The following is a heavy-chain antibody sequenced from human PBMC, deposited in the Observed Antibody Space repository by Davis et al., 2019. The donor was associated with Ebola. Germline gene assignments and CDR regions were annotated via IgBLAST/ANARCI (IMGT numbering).Heavy chain of an antibody. D-gene: IGHD2-2*01. CDR1: SYSISSGFY. Sequence: PGGSLRLSCTVSSYSISSGFYWGWIRQPPGKGLEWIGSIYHSGTTYYNASLKSRVTISVDTSKNQFSLRLSSVSAADSAVYYCARHEGSASCYTSFDYWGRGTLVTVSS. CDR3: ARHEGSASCYTSFDY. J-gene: IGHJ4*02. CDR2: IYHSGTT. V-gene: IGHV4-38-2*02.